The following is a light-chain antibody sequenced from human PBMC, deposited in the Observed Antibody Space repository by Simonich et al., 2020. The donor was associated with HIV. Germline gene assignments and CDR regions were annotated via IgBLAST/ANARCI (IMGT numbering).Light chain of an antibody. CDR1: SSDVGSYNL. J-gene: IGLJ2*01. CDR2: EDN. Sequence: QSALTQPASVSGSPGQSITISCTGTSSDVGSYNLVSWYQQHPGKAPKLIIYEDNKRPSGVSNRFAGSKSGNTASLTISGLQADDEADYYCCSYAASTTLVFGGGTRLTVL. CDR3: CSYAASTTLV. V-gene: IGLV2-23*01.